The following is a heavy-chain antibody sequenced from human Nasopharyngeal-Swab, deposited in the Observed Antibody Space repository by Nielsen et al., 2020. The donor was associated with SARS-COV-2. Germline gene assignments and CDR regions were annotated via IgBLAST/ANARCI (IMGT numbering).Heavy chain of an antibody. CDR2: IKKDGSEK. D-gene: IGHD1-26*01. V-gene: IGHV3-7*01. Sequence: WIRQPPGKGLEWVANIKKDGSEKYYVDSVKGRFTISRDNTKNSVYLQMNSLRAEDTAVCYCVRMGDYTWNGFDIWGQGTMVTVSS. J-gene: IGHJ3*02. CDR3: VRMGDYTWNGFDI.